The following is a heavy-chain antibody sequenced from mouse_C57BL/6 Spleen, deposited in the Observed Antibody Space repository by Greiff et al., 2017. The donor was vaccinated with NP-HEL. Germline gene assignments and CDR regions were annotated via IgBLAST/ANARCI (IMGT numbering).Heavy chain of an antibody. CDR3: ARHLYYGSFDY. CDR2: ISGGGGNT. D-gene: IGHD1-1*01. Sequence: EVKLQESGGGLVKPGGSLKLSCAASGFTFSSYTMSWVRQTPEKRLEWVATISGGGGNTYYPDSVKGRFTISRDNAKNTLYLQMSSLRSEDTALYYCARHLYYGSFDYWGQGTTLTVSS. V-gene: IGHV5-9*01. CDR1: GFTFSSYT. J-gene: IGHJ2*01.